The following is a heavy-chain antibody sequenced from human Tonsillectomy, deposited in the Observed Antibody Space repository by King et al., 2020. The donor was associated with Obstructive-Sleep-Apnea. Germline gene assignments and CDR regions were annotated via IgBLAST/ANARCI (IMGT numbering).Heavy chain of an antibody. Sequence: VQLVESGGGLVQPGGSLRLSCAASGFTFSDHYMDWVRQAPGKGLEWVGRIRNRAKSYTTVYAASVRGRFTISRDDSKNYLYLQMNSLKSEDAAVYYCARGGCSGGYCYSGENWGQGTLVTVSS. CDR1: GFTFSDHY. D-gene: IGHD2-21*02. CDR2: IRNRAKSYTT. V-gene: IGHV3-72*01. J-gene: IGHJ4*02. CDR3: ARGGCSGGYCYSGEN.